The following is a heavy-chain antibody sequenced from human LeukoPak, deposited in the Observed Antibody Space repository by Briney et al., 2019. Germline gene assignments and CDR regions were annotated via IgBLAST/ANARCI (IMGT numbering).Heavy chain of an antibody. J-gene: IGHJ6*02. CDR3: ARPYYSNYYYYGMDV. CDR1: GFTFSSNG. Sequence: PGRSLRLSCAASGFTFSSNGVHWVRQAPGKGLEWVGVIWYDGSNKYYADSVKGRFTISRDNSKNTLYLQMNSLRAEDTAVYYCARPYYSNYYYYGMDVWGQGTTVTVSS. CDR2: IWYDGSNK. D-gene: IGHD4-11*01. V-gene: IGHV3-33*01.